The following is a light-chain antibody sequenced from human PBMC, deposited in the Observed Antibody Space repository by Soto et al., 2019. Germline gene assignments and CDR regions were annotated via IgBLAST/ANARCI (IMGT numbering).Light chain of an antibody. J-gene: IGLJ1*01. CDR1: SSDVGGYNY. V-gene: IGLV2-14*01. CDR3: SSFTRISTYV. Sequence: QSALTQPASVSGSPGQSITISCTGTSSDVGGYNYVSWYQHHPGKAPQLMIYDVSNRPSGVSNRFSGSKSGNTASLTISGLQAEDEADYHCSSFTRISTYVFGTGTKLIVL. CDR2: DVS.